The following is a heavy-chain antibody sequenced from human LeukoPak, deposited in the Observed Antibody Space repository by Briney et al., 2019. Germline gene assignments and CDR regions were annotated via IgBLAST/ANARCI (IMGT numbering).Heavy chain of an antibody. V-gene: IGHV4-39*01. Sequence: PSETLSLTRTVSGGSISSSSYYWGWIRQPPGKGLEWIGSIYYSGSTYYNPSLKSRVTISVDTSKNQFSLKLSSVAAADTAVYYCARPTQTYFDYWGRGTLVTVSS. CDR3: ARPTQTYFDY. CDR1: GGSISSSSYY. CDR2: IYYSGST. J-gene: IGHJ4*02.